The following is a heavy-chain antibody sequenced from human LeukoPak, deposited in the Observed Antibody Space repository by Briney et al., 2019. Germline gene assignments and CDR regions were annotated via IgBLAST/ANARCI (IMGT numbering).Heavy chain of an antibody. Sequence: GGSLRLSCAASGFTFSTSWMSWVRQAPGKGLEWVASIKQDGSEKYYVDSVKGRFTISRDNAKDSLSLQMNSLRAEDTAVYYCARGLRWKDYWGQGTLVTVSS. V-gene: IGHV3-7*04. CDR2: IKQDGSEK. CDR1: GFTFSTSW. CDR3: ARGLRWKDY. J-gene: IGHJ4*02. D-gene: IGHD5/OR15-5a*01.